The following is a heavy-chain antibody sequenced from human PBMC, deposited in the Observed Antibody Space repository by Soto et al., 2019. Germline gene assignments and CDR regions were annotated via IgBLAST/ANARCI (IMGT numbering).Heavy chain of an antibody. Sequence: GGSLRLSCAASGFTFSSYSMNWVRQAPGKGLEWVSSISSSSSYIYYADSVKGRFTISRDNAKNSLYLQMNSLRAEDTAVYYCARDLGGHNFWSGYYFVRYDYFDYWGQGTLVTVSS. J-gene: IGHJ4*02. CDR1: GFTFSSYS. V-gene: IGHV3-21*01. CDR3: ARDLGGHNFWSGYYFVRYDYFDY. CDR2: ISSSSSYI. D-gene: IGHD3-3*01.